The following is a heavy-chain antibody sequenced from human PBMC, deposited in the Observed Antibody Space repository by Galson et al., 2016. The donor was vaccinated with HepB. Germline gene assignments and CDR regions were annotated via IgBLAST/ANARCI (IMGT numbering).Heavy chain of an antibody. V-gene: IGHV4-59*01. CDR2: IHHTGSS. Sequence: ETLSLTCTVSGGSISSGYYWGWIRQPPGKGLEWITYIHHTGSSNSNPSLRSRVTISLDTSKNQFSLDLTAVSAADTAVYYCATIRERRKFAFWGQGTLVTVSS. D-gene: IGHD1-1*01. CDR3: ATIRERRKFAF. J-gene: IGHJ4*02. CDR1: GGSISSGYY.